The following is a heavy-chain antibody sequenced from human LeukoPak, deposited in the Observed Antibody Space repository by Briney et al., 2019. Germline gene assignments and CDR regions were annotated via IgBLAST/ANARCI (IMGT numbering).Heavy chain of an antibody. CDR2: LYSGGDT. Sequence: GGSLRLSCAASGFTVSSNYMSWVRQAPGKGLDWVSVLYSGGDTYYADSVKGRFTISRDDSKNTLYLQMNSLRVDDTAVYYCAGSGYGSGWCDYWGQGTLVTVSS. V-gene: IGHV3-53*01. CDR1: GFTVSSNY. D-gene: IGHD6-19*01. J-gene: IGHJ4*02. CDR3: AGSGYGSGWCDY.